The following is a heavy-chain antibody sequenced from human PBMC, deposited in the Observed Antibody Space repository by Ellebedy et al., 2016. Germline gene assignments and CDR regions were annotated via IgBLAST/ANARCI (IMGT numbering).Heavy chain of an antibody. CDR1: GFTFDMSG. Sequence: GESLKISXAASGFTFDMSGMHWVRQAPGKGLEWVALISNDGDNEYYADSVKGRFTISRDNSKNTLFLQMNSLRPEDTAVYYCAKDSRGRTYFGDLDYWGQGTLVTVSS. D-gene: IGHD2-21*02. CDR3: AKDSRGRTYFGDLDY. V-gene: IGHV3-30*18. CDR2: ISNDGDNE. J-gene: IGHJ4*02.